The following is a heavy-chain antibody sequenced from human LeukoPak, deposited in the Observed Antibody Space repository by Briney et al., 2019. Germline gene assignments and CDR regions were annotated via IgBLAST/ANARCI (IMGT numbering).Heavy chain of an antibody. J-gene: IGHJ4*02. CDR3: ARGFAGYSGYDSPPNFDY. Sequence: SETLSLTCTVSGGSISSSSYYWGWIRQPPGKGLEWIGSIYYSGSTYYNPSLKSRVTISVDTSKNQFSLKLSSVTAADTAVYYCARGFAGYSGYDSPPNFDYWGQGTLVTVSS. V-gene: IGHV4-39*07. CDR1: GGSISSSSYY. CDR2: IYYSGST. D-gene: IGHD5-12*01.